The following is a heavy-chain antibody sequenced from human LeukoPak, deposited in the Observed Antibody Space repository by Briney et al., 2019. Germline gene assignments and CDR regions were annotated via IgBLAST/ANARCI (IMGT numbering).Heavy chain of an antibody. CDR2: IHYTGST. CDR1: GGSLSPNY. Sequence: PSETVSLTCRVSGGSLSPNYWNWVRQTPGKGLEWIGYIHYTGSTSYNPSLKSRITISVDTSENQVSLTVKSVTAADTAVYYCARGYYDSRSHYLVAFDLRGQGVLVTVSS. CDR3: ARGYYDSRSHYLVAFDL. J-gene: IGHJ4*02. V-gene: IGHV4-59*01. D-gene: IGHD3-10*01.